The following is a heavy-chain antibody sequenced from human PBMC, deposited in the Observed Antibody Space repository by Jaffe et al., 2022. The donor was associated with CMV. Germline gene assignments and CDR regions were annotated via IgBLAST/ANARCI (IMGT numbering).Heavy chain of an antibody. CDR2: IHFSGST. D-gene: IGHD4-4*01. J-gene: IGHJ6*02. CDR3: ASDRYSYYGMDV. Sequence: QVHLQESGPGLVKPSETLSLTCTVSGDSINGYSCSWIRQPAGKGLEWIGRIHFSGSTDYNPSLKSRVTMSVDTSKNQFSLKLSSVAAADTAVYYCASDRYSYYGMDVWGQGTTVTVSS. V-gene: IGHV4-4*07. CDR1: GDSINGYS.